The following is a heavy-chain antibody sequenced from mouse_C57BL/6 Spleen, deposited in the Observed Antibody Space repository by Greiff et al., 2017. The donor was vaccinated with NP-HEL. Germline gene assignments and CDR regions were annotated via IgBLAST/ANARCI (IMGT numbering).Heavy chain of an antibody. J-gene: IGHJ4*01. Sequence: EVQLQQSGPELVKPGDSVKISCKASGYSFTGYFMNWVMQSHGKSLEWIGRINPYNGDTFYNQKFKGKATLTVDKSSSTAHMELRSLTSEDSAVYYCARRGDSYYAMDYWGQGTSVTVSS. V-gene: IGHV1-20*01. CDR3: ARRGDSYYAMDY. CDR1: GYSFTGYF. CDR2: INPYNGDT.